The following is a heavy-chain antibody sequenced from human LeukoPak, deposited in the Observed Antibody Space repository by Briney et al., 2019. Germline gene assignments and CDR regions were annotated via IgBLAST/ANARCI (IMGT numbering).Heavy chain of an antibody. CDR3: ARDVGGVAAAGSPAGG. Sequence: SVKGSCKASGGTFSSYTISWVRQAPGQGLGWMGRIIPILGIANYAKKFQGRVTITADESTRTAYTELSSLRSEDTTVHCCARDVGGVAAAGSPAGGWGEGTLVTVSS. V-gene: IGHV1-69*04. CDR2: IIPILGIA. J-gene: IGHJ1*01. D-gene: IGHD6-13*01. CDR1: GGTFSSYT.